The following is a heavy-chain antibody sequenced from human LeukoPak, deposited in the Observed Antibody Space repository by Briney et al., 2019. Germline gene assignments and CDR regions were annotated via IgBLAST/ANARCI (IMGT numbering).Heavy chain of an antibody. CDR2: INHSGST. J-gene: IGHJ4*02. CDR1: GETFSGYF. D-gene: IGHD3-22*01. CDR3: ARGTQYYYDSSGYYYPLDY. V-gene: IGHV4-34*01. Sequence: SETPSLTCAVYGETFSGYFWNWIRQPPGKGLEWIGEINHSGSTSNHNPSLKSRVTMSVDTSKNQFSLKLSSVTAADTAVYYCARGTQYYYDSSGYYYPLDYWGQGTLVTVSS.